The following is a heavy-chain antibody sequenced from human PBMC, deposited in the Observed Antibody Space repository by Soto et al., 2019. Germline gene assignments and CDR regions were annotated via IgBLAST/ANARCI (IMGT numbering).Heavy chain of an antibody. CDR3: ARAQSSGNYYSDY. J-gene: IGHJ4*02. V-gene: IGHV3-33*01. D-gene: IGHD1-26*01. CDR2: IWYDGTNK. CDR1: GFTFSSYA. Sequence: SLRLSCAASGFTFSSYAMHWVRQAPGKGLEWVAVIWYDGTNKYYADSVKGRFTISRDNSKNTLYLQMNSLRAEDTAVYFCARAQSSGNYYSDYWGQGTLVTVSS.